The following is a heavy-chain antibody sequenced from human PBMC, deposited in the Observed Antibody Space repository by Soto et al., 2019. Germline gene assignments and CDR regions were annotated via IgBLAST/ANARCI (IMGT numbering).Heavy chain of an antibody. V-gene: IGHV1-69*13. Sequence: ASVKVSCKASGGTFSSYAISWVRQAPGQGLEWMGGIIPIFGTANYAQKFQGRVTITADESTSTAYMELSSLRSEDTAVYYCARDGGEEGFDVAWLAPDSNKYNWFDPWGQGTLVTVSS. J-gene: IGHJ5*02. CDR3: ARDGGEEGFDVAWLAPDSNKYNWFDP. CDR1: GGTFSSYA. D-gene: IGHD6-19*01. CDR2: IIPIFGTA.